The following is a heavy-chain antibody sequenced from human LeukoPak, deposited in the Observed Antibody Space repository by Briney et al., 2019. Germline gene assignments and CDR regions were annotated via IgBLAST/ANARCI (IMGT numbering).Heavy chain of an antibody. Sequence: PSETLSLTCTVSGGSMSSNYWSWIRQSPGKGLEWVGYISYSGTTNYNPSLKSRVTISLGTSKNRFSLNLTSVTAADTAVYYCARHGSGTSLALYPWGQGTLVTVSS. D-gene: IGHD3-10*01. V-gene: IGHV4-59*08. CDR3: ARHGSGTSLALYP. CDR2: ISYSGTT. J-gene: IGHJ5*02. CDR1: GGSMSSNY.